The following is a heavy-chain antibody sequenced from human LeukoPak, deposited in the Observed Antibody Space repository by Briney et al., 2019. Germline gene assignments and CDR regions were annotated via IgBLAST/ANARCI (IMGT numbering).Heavy chain of an antibody. Sequence: GGSLRLSCVASGFTFSSYSMNWVRQAPGKGLEWVANIKRDGSEKYYVDSVKGRFTISRDNAKNSLYLQMNSLRAEDTAVYYCASNYYGSGSYYNGGYYFDYWGQGTLVTVSS. CDR2: IKRDGSEK. V-gene: IGHV3-7*03. J-gene: IGHJ4*02. D-gene: IGHD3-10*01. CDR1: GFTFSSYS. CDR3: ASNYYGSGSYYNGGYYFDY.